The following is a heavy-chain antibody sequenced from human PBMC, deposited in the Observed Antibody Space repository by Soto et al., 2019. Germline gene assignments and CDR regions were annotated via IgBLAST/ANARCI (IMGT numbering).Heavy chain of an antibody. CDR3: ARDGGLGDGYTSVDV. CDR1: GYTFTSYD. J-gene: IGHJ6*02. V-gene: IGHV1-8*01. Sequence: QVQLVQSGAEVKKPGASVKVSCKASGYTFTSYDINWVRQATGQGLEWMGWMNPNSGNTGYAQKFQGRATRTRNTSISTTDMELSGLRSEDTAVYYCARDGGLGDGYTSVDVWGQGTTVTVSS. CDR2: MNPNSGNT. D-gene: IGHD5-12*01.